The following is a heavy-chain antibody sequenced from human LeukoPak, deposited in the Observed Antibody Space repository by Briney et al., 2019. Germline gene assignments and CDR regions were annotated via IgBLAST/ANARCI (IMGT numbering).Heavy chain of an antibody. CDR2: IYSGGST. CDR1: GFTVSSNY. CDR3: ARDPVNYYDSSGYYL. Sequence: GESLRLSCAASGFTVSSNYMSWVRQAPGKGLEWVSVIYSGGSTYYADSVKGRFTISRDDSKNTLYLQMNSLRAEDTAVYYCARDPVNYYDSSGYYLWGQGTLVTVSS. J-gene: IGHJ5*02. V-gene: IGHV3-66*02. D-gene: IGHD3-22*01.